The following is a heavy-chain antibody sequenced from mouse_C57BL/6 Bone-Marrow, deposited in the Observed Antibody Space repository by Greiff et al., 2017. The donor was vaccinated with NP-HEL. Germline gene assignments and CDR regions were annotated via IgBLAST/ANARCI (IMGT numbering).Heavy chain of an antibody. D-gene: IGHD1-1*01. CDR3: ARPGSSYYAMDY. J-gene: IGHJ4*01. Sequence: EVQLQQSGPELVKPGASVKISCKASGYTFTDYYMNWVKQSHGQSLEWIGDINPNNGGTSYNQKFKGKATLTVDKSSSTAYMELRSLTSEDSAVYYCARPGSSYYAMDYWGQGTSVTVSS. CDR1: GYTFTDYY. V-gene: IGHV1-26*01. CDR2: INPNNGGT.